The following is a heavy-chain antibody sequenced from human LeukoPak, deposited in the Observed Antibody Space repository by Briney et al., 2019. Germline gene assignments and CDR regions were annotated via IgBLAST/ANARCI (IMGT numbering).Heavy chain of an antibody. CDR3: ATQKSLWFGEPLDY. D-gene: IGHD3-10*01. J-gene: IGHJ4*02. CDR1: GFTFSSYA. CDR2: ISYDGSNK. Sequence: PGGSLRLSCAASGFTFSSYAMHWVRQAPGKGLEWVAVISYDGSNKYYADSVKGRFTISRDNSKNTLYLQMNSLRTEDMAVYYCATQKSLWFGEPLDYWGQGTLVTVSS. V-gene: IGHV3-30-3*01.